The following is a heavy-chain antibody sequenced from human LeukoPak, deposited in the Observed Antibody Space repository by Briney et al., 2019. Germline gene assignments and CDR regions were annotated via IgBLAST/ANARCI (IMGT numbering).Heavy chain of an antibody. CDR3: ARDTTKYYYYYYGMDV. CDR1: GFTFSSYW. D-gene: IGHD1-1*01. Sequence: PGGSLRLSCAASGFTFSSYWMSWVRQAPGKGLEWVANMKQDGSEKYYVDSVKGRFTISRDNAKNSLYLQMNSLRAEDTAVCYCARDTTKYYYYYYGMDVWGQGTTVTVSS. V-gene: IGHV3-7*01. CDR2: MKQDGSEK. J-gene: IGHJ6*02.